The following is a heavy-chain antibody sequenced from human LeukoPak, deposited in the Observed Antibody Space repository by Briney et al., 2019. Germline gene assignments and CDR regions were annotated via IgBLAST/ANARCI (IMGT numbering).Heavy chain of an antibody. V-gene: IGHV1-69*04. CDR1: GGTFSSYA. Sequence: SVKVSCKASGGTFSSYAMSWVRQAPGQGLEWMGRIIPILGIANYAQKFQARVTMTTDTSTSTAYMELRSLRSDDTAVYYCARDFLSVEAYYYDSTGPSFDYWGQGTLVTVSS. D-gene: IGHD3-22*01. CDR2: IIPILGIA. J-gene: IGHJ4*02. CDR3: ARDFLSVEAYYYDSTGPSFDY.